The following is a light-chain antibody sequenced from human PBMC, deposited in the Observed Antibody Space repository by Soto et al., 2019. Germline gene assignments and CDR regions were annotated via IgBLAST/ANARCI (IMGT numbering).Light chain of an antibody. CDR2: EVS. CDR1: SSDIGAYNY. J-gene: IGLJ1*01. V-gene: IGLV2-14*01. Sequence: QSALTQPASGSGSPGQSITISCTGTSSDIGAYNYVSWYQQHPGKAPKLMIYEVSNRPSGVSNRFSGSKSGNTASLTISGLQAEDEADYYCSSYTSSSSYVFGTGTKLTVL. CDR3: SSYTSSSSYV.